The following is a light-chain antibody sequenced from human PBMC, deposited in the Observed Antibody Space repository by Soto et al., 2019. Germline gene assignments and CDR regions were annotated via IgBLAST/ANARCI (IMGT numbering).Light chain of an antibody. CDR2: KAS. CDR3: HHYNSYSEA. CDR1: QTISSW. Sequence: DIQMTQSPSTLSGSVGDRVTITCRASQTISSWLAWYQQKPGKAPKLLIYKASTLKCGVPSRFSGSGSGTEFTLTVSSLQPDDFATYYCHHYNSYSEAFGQGTKVELK. J-gene: IGKJ1*01. V-gene: IGKV1-5*03.